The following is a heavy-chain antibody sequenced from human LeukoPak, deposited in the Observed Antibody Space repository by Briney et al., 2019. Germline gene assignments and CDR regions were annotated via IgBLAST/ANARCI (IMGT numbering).Heavy chain of an antibody. J-gene: IGHJ4*02. CDR3: ARAPTLPRYCSGGSCYSFDY. V-gene: IGHV4-59*01. CDR1: GGSIGSYY. D-gene: IGHD2-15*01. Sequence: PSETLSLTCTVSGGSIGSYYWSWIRQPPGKGLEWIGYIYYSGSTNYNPSLKSRVTISVDTSKNQFSLKLSSVTAADTAVYYCARAPTLPRYCSGGSCYSFDYWGQGTLVTVSS. CDR2: IYYSGST.